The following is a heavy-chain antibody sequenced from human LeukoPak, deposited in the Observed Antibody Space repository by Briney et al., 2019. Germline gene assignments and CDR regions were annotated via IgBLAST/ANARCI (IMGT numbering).Heavy chain of an antibody. CDR3: ARDLAWGDFDY. D-gene: IGHD7-27*01. V-gene: IGHV3-23*01. J-gene: IGHJ4*02. CDR2: VSPPGGDT. CDR1: GFSFSYHG. Sequence: GGSLRLSCVASGFSFSYHGMHWVRLAPGKGLEWVSGVSPPGGDTYYADSVKGRFTISRDDSRNTLSLQMNSLRVEDTAVYYCARDLAWGDFDYWGQGILVAVSS.